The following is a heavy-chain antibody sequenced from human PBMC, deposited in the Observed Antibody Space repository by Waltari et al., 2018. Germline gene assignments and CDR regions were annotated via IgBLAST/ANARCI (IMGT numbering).Heavy chain of an antibody. V-gene: IGHV3-21*02. CDR3: TTELLRDGYNCDY. D-gene: IGHD5-12*01. CDR2: ISGTTTAV. J-gene: IGHJ4*02. CDR1: VFAFINYL. Sequence: EVQLVESGGGLVKPGGSLRLSCAAAVFAFINYLMHWVRQAPGKGLEGLSSISGTTTAVQYSNSVKGRFTISRDNAKNSLYLQMNSLRAEDTALYYCTTELLRDGYNCDYWGQGTLVTVSS.